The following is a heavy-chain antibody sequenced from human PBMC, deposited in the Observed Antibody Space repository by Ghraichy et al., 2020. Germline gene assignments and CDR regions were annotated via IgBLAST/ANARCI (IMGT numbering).Heavy chain of an antibody. J-gene: IGHJ5*02. CDR2: ISGGSTYI. CDR1: GFTFSYYG. D-gene: IGHD2-2*02. Sequence: GGSLRLSCAASGFTFSYYGMNWVRQAPGKGLEWVATISGGSTYIFYADSVKGRFTISRDNAKNSRYLQMSSLRADDTAVYYCARGRRCSSTICHTSESWGQGTLVTVSS. V-gene: IGHV3-21*01. CDR3: ARGRRCSSTICHTSES.